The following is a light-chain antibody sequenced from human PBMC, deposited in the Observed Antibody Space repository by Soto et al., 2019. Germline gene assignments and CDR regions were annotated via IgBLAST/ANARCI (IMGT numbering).Light chain of an antibody. CDR2: GAS. V-gene: IGKV3-20*01. J-gene: IGKJ4*01. CDR3: HQYDSSPLT. CDR1: QSVSSSY. Sequence: EIVLTQSPGTLSLSPGERATLSCRASQSVSSSYLAWYQQKPGQAPRLLIYGASSRATGIPDRISGSGSGTDFTLTISRLEPEDFAVYYCHQYDSSPLTFGGGTKGEIK.